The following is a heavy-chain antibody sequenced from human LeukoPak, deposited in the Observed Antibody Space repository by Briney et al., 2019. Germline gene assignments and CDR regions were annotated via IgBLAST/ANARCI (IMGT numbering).Heavy chain of an antibody. V-gene: IGHV4-34*01. CDR3: ARLVAVAGRSY. J-gene: IGHJ4*02. D-gene: IGHD6-19*01. CDR1: GGSFSGYY. Sequence: SETLSLTCAVYGGSFSGYYWSWIRQPPGKGLGWIGEINHSGSTNYNPSLKSRVTISVDTSKNQFSLKLSSVTAADTAVYYCARLVAVAGRSYWGQGTLVTVSS. CDR2: INHSGST.